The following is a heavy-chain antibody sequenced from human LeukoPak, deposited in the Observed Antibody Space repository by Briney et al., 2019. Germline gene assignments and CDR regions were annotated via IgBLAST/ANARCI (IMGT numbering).Heavy chain of an antibody. V-gene: IGHV3-48*03. J-gene: IGHJ6*03. CDR2: ISSSGSTI. D-gene: IGHD3-10*02. Sequence: GGSLRLSCAASGFTFSSYEMNWARQAPGKGLEWVSCISSSGSTIYYADSVKGRFTISRDNAKNSLYLQMNSLRAEDKAVYYCPELGSTMIGCVWSKRTTVTITS. CDR1: GFTFSSYE. CDR3: PELGSTMIGCV.